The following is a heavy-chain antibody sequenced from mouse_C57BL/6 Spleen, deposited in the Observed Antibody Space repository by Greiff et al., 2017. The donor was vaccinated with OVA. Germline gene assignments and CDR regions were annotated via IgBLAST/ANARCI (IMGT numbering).Heavy chain of an antibody. J-gene: IGHJ1*03. D-gene: IGHD1-1*01. V-gene: IGHV1-7*01. CDR1: GYTFTSYW. CDR2: INPSSGYT. CDR3: ARSKVRVVGTTVVAPDLYFYV. Sequence: QVQLKESGAELAKPGASVKLSCKASGYTFTSYWMHWVNQRPGQGLEWIGYINPSSGYTKYNQKFKDKATLTADKSSSTASMQRSSLPYEDSVVYYCARSKVRVVGTTVVAPDLYFYVWGTGTTVTVSS.